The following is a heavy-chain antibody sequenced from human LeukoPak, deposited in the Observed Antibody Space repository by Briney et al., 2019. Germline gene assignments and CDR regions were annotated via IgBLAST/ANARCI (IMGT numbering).Heavy chain of an antibody. CDR2: IYPDDSRT. Sequence: GESLRISCKGSEYRFTKSWIGWVRQMPGKGLEWLGIIYPDDSRTRYSPSFQGQVTISVDKSITTAYLQWTSLKASDTAMYYCARPSYGASDYWGQGTLVTVSS. D-gene: IGHD4-17*01. J-gene: IGHJ4*02. CDR3: ARPSYGASDY. CDR1: EYRFTKSW. V-gene: IGHV5-51*01.